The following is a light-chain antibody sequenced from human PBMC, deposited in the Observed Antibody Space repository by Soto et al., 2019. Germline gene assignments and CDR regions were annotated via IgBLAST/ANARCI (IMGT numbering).Light chain of an antibody. Sequence: QSALTQPASVSGYPGQSITISCTGTSSDVGSYNLVSWYQQHPGKAPKLMIYEGSKRPSGVSNRFSGSKSGNTASLTISGLQAEDEADYYCCSYAGSSTWVFGGGTKLTV. J-gene: IGLJ3*02. V-gene: IGLV2-23*01. CDR3: CSYAGSSTWV. CDR2: EGS. CDR1: SSDVGSYNL.